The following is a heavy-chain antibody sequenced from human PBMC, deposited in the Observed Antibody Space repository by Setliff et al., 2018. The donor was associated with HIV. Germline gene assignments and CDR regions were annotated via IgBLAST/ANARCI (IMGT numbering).Heavy chain of an antibody. CDR1: GGSISSHC. J-gene: IGHJ6*03. D-gene: IGHD2-2*01. CDR2: IYASGNT. V-gene: IGHV4-59*11. Sequence: SETLSLTCTVSGGSISSHCWSWIRQSPGKALEWIGYIYASGNTNYNPSLKSRVTLSGGMSENQLFLRLTSVTAADTAVYYCVRGFCSSTTCYEDYYYMDVWGKGSTVTVSS. CDR3: VRGFCSSTTCYEDYYYMDV.